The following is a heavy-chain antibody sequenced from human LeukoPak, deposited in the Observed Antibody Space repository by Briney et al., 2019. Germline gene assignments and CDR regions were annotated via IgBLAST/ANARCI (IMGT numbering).Heavy chain of an antibody. J-gene: IGHJ1*01. CDR1: GFTFSSYW. V-gene: IGHV3-74*01. Sequence: PGGSLRPSCAASGFTFSSYWMHWVRQAPGKGLVWVSRIKSGGSTNYADSVKGRLTISRDHAKNTVSLQKSSLRAEDTGVYYCARAPSEIGGYYPEYFRHWGEGTLVTVS. CDR3: ARAPSEIGGYYPEYFRH. CDR2: IKSGGST. D-gene: IGHD3-22*01.